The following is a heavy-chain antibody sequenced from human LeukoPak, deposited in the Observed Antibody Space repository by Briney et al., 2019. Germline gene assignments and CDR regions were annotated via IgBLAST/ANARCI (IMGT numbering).Heavy chain of an antibody. CDR1: GFTFSSYE. D-gene: IGHD3-22*01. CDR3: AGDPYYYDSSGCFDY. Sequence: PGGSLRLSCAASGFTFSSYEMNWVRQAPGKGLEWVSYISSSGSTIYYADSVKGRFTISRDNAKNSLYLQMNSLRAEDTAVYYCAGDPYYYDSSGCFDYWGQGTLVTVSS. CDR2: ISSSGSTI. J-gene: IGHJ4*02. V-gene: IGHV3-48*03.